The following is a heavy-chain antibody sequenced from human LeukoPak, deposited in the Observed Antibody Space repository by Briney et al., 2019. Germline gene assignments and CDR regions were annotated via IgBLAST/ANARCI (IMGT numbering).Heavy chain of an antibody. CDR1: GGSIRSYY. Sequence: SETLSLTCTVSGGSIRSYYWSWIRQPAGKGLEWIGRIYTSGSTNYNPSLKSRVTMSVDTSKNQLSLKLSSVTAADTAVYYCAREPTVTTEGFDYWGQGTLVTVSS. CDR3: AREPTVTTEGFDY. D-gene: IGHD4-17*01. V-gene: IGHV4-4*07. CDR2: IYTSGST. J-gene: IGHJ4*02.